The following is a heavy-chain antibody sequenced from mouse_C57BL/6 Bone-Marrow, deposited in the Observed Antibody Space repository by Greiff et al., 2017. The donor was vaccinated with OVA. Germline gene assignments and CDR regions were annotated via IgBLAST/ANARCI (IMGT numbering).Heavy chain of an antibody. CDR3: ARWITTVVDFDY. CDR1: GYTFTSYW. J-gene: IGHJ2*01. Sequence: QVQLQQPGAELVKPGASVKLSCKASGYTFTSYWMHWVKQRPGQGLEWIGMIHPNSGSTNYNEKFKSKATLTVDKSSSTAYMQLSSLTSEDSAVYYCARWITTVVDFDYWGQGTTLTVSS. V-gene: IGHV1-64*01. D-gene: IGHD1-1*01. CDR2: IHPNSGST.